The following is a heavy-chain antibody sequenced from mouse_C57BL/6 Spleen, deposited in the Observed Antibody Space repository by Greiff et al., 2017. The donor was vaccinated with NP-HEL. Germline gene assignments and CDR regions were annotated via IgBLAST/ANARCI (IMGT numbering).Heavy chain of an antibody. CDR1: GYTFTNYW. J-gene: IGHJ2*01. D-gene: IGHD2-5*01. CDR2: IYPGGGYT. Sequence: VKLVESGAELVRPGTSVKMSCKASGYTFTNYWIGWAKQRPGHGLEWIGDIYPGGGYTNYNEKFKGKATLTADKSSSTAYMQCSSLTSEDSAIYYCARGGDYSNRYFDYWGQGTTLTVSS. V-gene: IGHV1-63*01. CDR3: ARGGDYSNRYFDY.